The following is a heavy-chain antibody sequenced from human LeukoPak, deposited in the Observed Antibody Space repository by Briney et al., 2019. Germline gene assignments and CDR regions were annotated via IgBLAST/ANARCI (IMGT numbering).Heavy chain of an antibody. J-gene: IGHJ4*02. CDR2: ISYSGST. V-gene: IGHV4-59*01. Sequence: SETLSLTCTVSGGSISSYYWSWIRQSPGKGLEWIGYISYSGSTNYNPSLKSGVTISVVTSKNQFSLKLSSVTAADTAVYYCARGRGWLQSTPFDYWGQGTLVTVSS. CDR1: GGSISSYY. D-gene: IGHD5-24*01. CDR3: ARGRGWLQSTPFDY.